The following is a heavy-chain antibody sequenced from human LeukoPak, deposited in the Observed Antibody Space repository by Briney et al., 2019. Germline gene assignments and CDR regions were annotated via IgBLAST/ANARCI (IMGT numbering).Heavy chain of an antibody. Sequence: GGSLRLFCAASGFTVSSSPINWVRQAPGRGLEWVSVIYSGGNTFYADSVKGRFTISRHNSENTLYLQMNSLSADDTAVYYCVRLMGSGWFDPWGQGTLVTVFS. D-gene: IGHD1-26*01. CDR3: VRLMGSGWFDP. J-gene: IGHJ5*02. CDR2: IYSGGNT. CDR1: GFTVSSSP. V-gene: IGHV3-53*04.